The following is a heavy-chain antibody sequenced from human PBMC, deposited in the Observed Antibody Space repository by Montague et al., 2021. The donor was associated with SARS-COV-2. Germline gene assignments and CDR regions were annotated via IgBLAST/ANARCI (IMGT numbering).Heavy chain of an antibody. CDR1: GASMSGYY. D-gene: IGHD2-15*01. Sequence: SETLSLTCTVSGASMSGYYWSWVRQAPGTGLEWIGYIFYSGSTSYNPSLNSGVTISIDTSKKQFSLKLTSVTAADTAVYFCAREGGTKSSHWWGAFDSWGHGTLVTVSS. J-gene: IGHJ5*01. V-gene: IGHV4-59*12. CDR2: IFYSGST. CDR3: AREGGTKSSHWWGAFDS.